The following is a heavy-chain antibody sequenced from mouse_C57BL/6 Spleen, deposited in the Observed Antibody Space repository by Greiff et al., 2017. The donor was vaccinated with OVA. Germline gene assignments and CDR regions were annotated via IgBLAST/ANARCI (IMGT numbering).Heavy chain of an antibody. CDR1: GYAFSSSW. Sequence: QVQLQQSGPELVKPGASVKISCKASGYAFSSSWMNWVKQRPGKGLEWIGRIYPGDGDTNYNGKFKGKATLTADKSSSTAYMQLSSLTSEDSAVYFCARWDHDYWGQGTTLTVSS. V-gene: IGHV1-82*01. J-gene: IGHJ2*01. CDR3: ARWDHDY. D-gene: IGHD4-1*01. CDR2: IYPGDGDT.